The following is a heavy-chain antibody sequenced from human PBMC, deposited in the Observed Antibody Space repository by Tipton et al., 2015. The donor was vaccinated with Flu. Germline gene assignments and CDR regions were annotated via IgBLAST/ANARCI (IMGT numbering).Heavy chain of an antibody. CDR3: ARARAPYYNYAMDV. CDR2: IYTSGNT. V-gene: IGHV4-61*02. Sequence: TLSLTCTVSGGSITSGSYYWSWVRQPAGKGLEWIGRIYTSGNTNYNPSLKSRVTISVDTSKNQFSLKLSSVTAADTAVYYCARARAPYYNYAMDVWGQGTTVTVSS. J-gene: IGHJ6*02. D-gene: IGHD3-10*01. CDR1: GGSITSGSYY.